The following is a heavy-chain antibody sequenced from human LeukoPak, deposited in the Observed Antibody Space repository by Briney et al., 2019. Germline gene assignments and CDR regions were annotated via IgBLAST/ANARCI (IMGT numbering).Heavy chain of an antibody. J-gene: IGHJ4*02. Sequence: HPGRSLRLSCAASGFTFSSYAMHWVRQAPGKGLEWVAVISYDGSNKYYADSVKGRFTISRDNSKNTLYLQMNSLRTEDTAVYYCAGERGMTTVTTFDYWGQGTLVTVSS. D-gene: IGHD4-17*01. CDR2: ISYDGSNK. CDR1: GFTFSSYA. V-gene: IGHV3-30-3*01. CDR3: AGERGMTTVTTFDY.